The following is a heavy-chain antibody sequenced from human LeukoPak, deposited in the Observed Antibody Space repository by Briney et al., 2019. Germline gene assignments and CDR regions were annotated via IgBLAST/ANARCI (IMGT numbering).Heavy chain of an antibody. Sequence: GGSLRLSCAASGFTFSTYAMSWVRQAPGKRQEWVSVISGSGSSTYYADSVKGRFTISRDTSNNTLYLQLTSVGADDTAANSCAKEMATSRASDFWRQGTKVTVSS. CDR3: AKEMATSRASDF. D-gene: IGHD5-24*01. J-gene: IGHJ3*01. V-gene: IGHV3-23*01. CDR2: ISGSGSST. CDR1: GFTFSTYA.